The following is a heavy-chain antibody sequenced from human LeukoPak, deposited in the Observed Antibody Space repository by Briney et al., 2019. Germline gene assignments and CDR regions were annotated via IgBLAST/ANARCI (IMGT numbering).Heavy chain of an antibody. D-gene: IGHD2-15*01. CDR1: GFTFSSYA. CDR3: ARDRIGCSGGSCSKGGYYYMDV. Sequence: GGSLRLSCAASGFTFSSYAMHWVRQAPGKGLEWVAVISYDGSNKYYADSVKSRFTISRDNSKNTLYLQMNSLRAEDTAVYYCARDRIGCSGGSCSKGGYYYMDVWGKGTTVTVSS. J-gene: IGHJ6*03. CDR2: ISYDGSNK. V-gene: IGHV3-30*04.